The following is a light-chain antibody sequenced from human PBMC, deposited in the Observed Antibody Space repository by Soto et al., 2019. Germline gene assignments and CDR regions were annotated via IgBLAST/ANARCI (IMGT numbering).Light chain of an antibody. CDR3: LQYYSYPRT. CDR1: QGISSY. CDR2: AAS. Sequence: AIRMTQSPSSFSASTGDRVTITCRASQGISSYLAWYQQKPGKAPKLLIYAASTLQSGVPSRFSGSGSGTDFTLTFSCLQSEDFATYYCLQYYSYPRTFGPGTKVDIK. J-gene: IGKJ3*01. V-gene: IGKV1-8*01.